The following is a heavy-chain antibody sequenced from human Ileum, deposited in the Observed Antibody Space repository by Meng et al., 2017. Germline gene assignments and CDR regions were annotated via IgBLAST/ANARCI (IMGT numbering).Heavy chain of an antibody. Sequence: QAPLPERGPGLLTPSGTLSLTCPVSGGSISTSDWWSWVRQPPGKGLEWIGEIHHSGSTNYNPSLKSRVTISVDKSKNQFSLKLNSVTAADTAVYYCAREWSGSYRHFDYWGQGTLVTVSS. D-gene: IGHD1-26*01. CDR1: GGSISTSDW. J-gene: IGHJ4*02. CDR3: AREWSGSYRHFDY. CDR2: IHHSGST. V-gene: IGHV4-4*02.